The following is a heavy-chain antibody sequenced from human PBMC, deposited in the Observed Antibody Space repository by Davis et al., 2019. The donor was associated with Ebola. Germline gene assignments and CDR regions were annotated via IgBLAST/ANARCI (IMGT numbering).Heavy chain of an antibody. CDR1: GFTFSSYA. J-gene: IGHJ4*02. CDR2: ISGSGGST. CDR3: ARRLIAVAGFDY. V-gene: IGHV3-23*01. D-gene: IGHD6-19*01. Sequence: GGSLRLSCAASGFTFSSYAMSWVRQAPGKGLEWVSAISGSGGSTYYADSVKGRFTISRDNAKNSLYLQMNSLRAEDTAVYYCARRLIAVAGFDYWGQGTLVTVSS.